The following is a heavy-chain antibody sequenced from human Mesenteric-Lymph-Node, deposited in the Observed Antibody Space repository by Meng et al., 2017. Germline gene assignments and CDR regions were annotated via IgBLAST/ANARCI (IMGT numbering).Heavy chain of an antibody. J-gene: IGHJ5*02. D-gene: IGHD1-14*01. CDR2: IYYSGNT. V-gene: IGHV4-30-4*01. Sequence: QVQVQESGPGLVKPSQTLSLTCTVSGGSMSSGDYFWNWIRQPPGKGLEWIGYIYYSGNTYYNPSLKSRVTISIDTSKNQFSPKLSSVTAADTAVYYCARAEYYNWFDPWGQGTLVTVSS. CDR3: ARAEYYNWFDP. CDR1: GGSMSSGDYF.